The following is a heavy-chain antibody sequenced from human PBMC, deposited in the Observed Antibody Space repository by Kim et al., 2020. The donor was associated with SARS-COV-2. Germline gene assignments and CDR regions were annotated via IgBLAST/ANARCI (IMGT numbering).Heavy chain of an antibody. J-gene: IGHJ6*01. CDR3: ARRSVPGFRGYG. CDR2: IDGSSSTT. V-gene: IGHV3-23*01. CDR1: GFAFSNYA. D-gene: IGHD5-18*01. Sequence: GGSLRLSCAASGFAFSNYAMSWVRQAPGKGLEWVSTIDGSSSTTFYAGSVRGRLTISRDFSKNTLSLQMTSLRVGDTAVYYCARRSVPGFRGYG.